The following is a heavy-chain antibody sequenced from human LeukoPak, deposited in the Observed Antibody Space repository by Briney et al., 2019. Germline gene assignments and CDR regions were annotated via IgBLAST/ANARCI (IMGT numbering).Heavy chain of an antibody. CDR3: ARGTYGTPHFED. D-gene: IGHD1-1*01. CDR2: ISGSGSTT. V-gene: IGHV3-11*01. Sequence: GGSLRLSCADSGFTFSDSYMSWIRQAPGKSLEWVSYISGSGSTTYYADSVKGRFTVSRENAKNLLYLQMNSLRVEDTAVYYCARGTYGTPHFEDWGQGTLVTVSS. J-gene: IGHJ4*02. CDR1: GFTFSDSY.